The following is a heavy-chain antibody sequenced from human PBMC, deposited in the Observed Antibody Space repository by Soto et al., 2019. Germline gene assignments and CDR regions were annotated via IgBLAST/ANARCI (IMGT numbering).Heavy chain of an antibody. CDR3: ARVEAYSSSMPHPGDYYYYGMDV. V-gene: IGHV1-69*13. Sequence: GASVKVSCKASGGTFSSYAISWVRQAPGQGLEWMGGIIPIFGTANYAQKFQGRVTITADESTSTAYMELSSLRSEDTAVYYCARVEAYSSSMPHPGDYYYYGMDVWGQGTTVTVSS. D-gene: IGHD6-6*01. CDR1: GGTFSSYA. CDR2: IIPIFGTA. J-gene: IGHJ6*02.